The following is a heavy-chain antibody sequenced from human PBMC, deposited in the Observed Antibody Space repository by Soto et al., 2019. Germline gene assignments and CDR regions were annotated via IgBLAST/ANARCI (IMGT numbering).Heavy chain of an antibody. V-gene: IGHV4-31*03. J-gene: IGHJ4*02. D-gene: IGHD6-13*01. CDR1: GGSISSGGYY. CDR2: IDYSGST. CDR3: ARSFVVAAAGPVDY. Sequence: QVQLQESGPGLVKPSQTLSLTCTVSGGSISSGGYYWSWIRQHPGKGLEWIGYIDYSGSTYSTPSLKSRVTISVDTSTNQCSLKLSSGTAADTAVYDCARSFVVAAAGPVDYWGQGTLVTVS.